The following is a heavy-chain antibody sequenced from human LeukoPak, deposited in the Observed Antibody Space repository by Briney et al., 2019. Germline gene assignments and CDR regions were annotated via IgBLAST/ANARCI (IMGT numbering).Heavy chain of an antibody. CDR2: INSDVSST. CDR1: GFTFSSYW. CDR3: ARATEFINPDY. Sequence: GGSLRLSCAASGFTFSSYWMHWVRQAPGKGLVWVSRINSDVSSTSYADSVKGRFTISRDNAKNTLYLQMNSLRAEDTAVYYCARATEFINPDYWGQGTLVTVSS. D-gene: IGHD3-10*01. V-gene: IGHV3-74*01. J-gene: IGHJ4*02.